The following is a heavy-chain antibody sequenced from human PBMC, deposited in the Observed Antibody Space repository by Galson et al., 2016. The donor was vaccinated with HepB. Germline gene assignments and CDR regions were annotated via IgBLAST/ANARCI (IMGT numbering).Heavy chain of an antibody. Sequence: SETLSLTCSVSGGSISSYYWSWVRQSPQKGLEWIGYIYYTGITSYNPSLKSRLTISVDTSKNQFSLKLTSMTAADTAVYYCASHCGGDCYHDAFDIWGQGKMVTVSS. CDR2: IYYTGIT. J-gene: IGHJ3*02. V-gene: IGHV4-59*01. CDR1: GGSISSYY. D-gene: IGHD2-21*02. CDR3: ASHCGGDCYHDAFDI.